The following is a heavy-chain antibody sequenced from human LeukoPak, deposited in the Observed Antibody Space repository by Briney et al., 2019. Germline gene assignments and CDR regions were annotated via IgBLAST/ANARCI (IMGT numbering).Heavy chain of an antibody. CDR2: ISWDGGST. J-gene: IGHJ4*02. CDR1: GFTFDDYT. Sequence: PGGSLRLSCAASGFTFDDYTMHWVRQAPGKGLEWVSLISWDGGSTYYADSVKGRFTISRGNAKNSVYLQMNSLRVEDTAVYYCARIGYRSSTFDYWGQGTLVTVSS. D-gene: IGHD6-13*01. V-gene: IGHV3-43*01. CDR3: ARIGYRSSTFDY.